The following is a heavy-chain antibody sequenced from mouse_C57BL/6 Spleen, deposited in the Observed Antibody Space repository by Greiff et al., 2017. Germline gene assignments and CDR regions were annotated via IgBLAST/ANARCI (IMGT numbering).Heavy chain of an antibody. V-gene: IGHV7-3*01. D-gene: IGHD2-1*01. CDR1: GFTFTDYY. Sequence: EVQRVESGGGLVQPGGSLCLSCAASGFTFTDYYMSWVRQPPGKALEWLGFIRNKANGYTTEYSASVKGRFTISRDNSQSILYLQMNALRAEDSATYYCARSLYGNYIDYWGQGTTLTVSS. CDR3: ARSLYGNYIDY. J-gene: IGHJ2*01. CDR2: IRNKANGYTT.